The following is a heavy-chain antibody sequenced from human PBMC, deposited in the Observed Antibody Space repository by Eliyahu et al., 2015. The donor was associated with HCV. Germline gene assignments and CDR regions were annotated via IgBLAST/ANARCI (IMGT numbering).Heavy chain of an antibody. J-gene: IGHJ3*02. CDR3: AKSGYDSSGYYLEHDAFDI. Sequence: QVQLVESGGGLVKPGGSLRLSCAASGFTFSXXYIXWIRQAPGKGLEWVSYISSSGSTIYYADSVKGRFTISRDNAKNSLYLQMNSLRAEDTAVYYCAKSGYDSSGYYLEHDAFDIWGQGTMVTVSS. CDR2: ISSSGSTI. CDR1: GFTFSXXY. D-gene: IGHD3-22*01. V-gene: IGHV3-11*01.